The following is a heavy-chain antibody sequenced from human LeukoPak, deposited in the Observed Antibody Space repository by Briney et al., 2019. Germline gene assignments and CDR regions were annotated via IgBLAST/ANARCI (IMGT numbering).Heavy chain of an antibody. CDR2: IIPIFGTA. CDR1: GGTFSSYA. D-gene: IGHD1-7*01. CDR3: ARGGYNWNYGAFDI. J-gene: IGHJ3*02. V-gene: IGHV1-69*01. Sequence: GASVKVSCKASGGTFSSYAISWVRQAPGQGLEWMGGIIPIFGTANYAQKFQGRVTITADESTSTAYMELSSLRSEGTAVYYCARGGYNWNYGAFDIWGQGTMVTVSS.